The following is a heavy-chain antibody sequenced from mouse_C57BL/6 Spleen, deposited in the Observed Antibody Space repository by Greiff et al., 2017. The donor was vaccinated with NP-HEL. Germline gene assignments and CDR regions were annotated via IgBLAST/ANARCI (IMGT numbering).Heavy chain of an antibody. CDR3: TRLPGTDWYFEV. J-gene: IGHJ1*03. V-gene: IGHV6-6*01. Sequence: EVQLVESGGGLVQPGGSMKLSCAASGFTFSDAWMDWVRQSPEKGLEWVAEIRNKANNHATYYAESVKGRFTISRDDSKSSVYLQMNSLRAEDTGIDYCTRLPGTDWYFEVWGTGTTVTVSS. D-gene: IGHD4-1*01. CDR1: GFTFSDAW. CDR2: IRNKANNHAT.